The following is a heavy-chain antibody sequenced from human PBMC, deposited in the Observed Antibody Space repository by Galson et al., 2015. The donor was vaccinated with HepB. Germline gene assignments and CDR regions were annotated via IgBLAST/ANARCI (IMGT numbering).Heavy chain of an antibody. CDR2: INTNTGNP. CDR1: GYTFTAYT. J-gene: IGHJ5*02. V-gene: IGHV7-4-1*02. D-gene: IGHD5-18*01. Sequence: SVKVSCKASGYTFTAYTMNWVRQAPGQGLEWMGWINTNTGNPTYAQAFTGRFVFSLDTSVTTAYLQISSLKAEDTAVYYCARDRSQGGDNYGPWGQGTLVTVSS. CDR3: ARDRSQGGDNYGP.